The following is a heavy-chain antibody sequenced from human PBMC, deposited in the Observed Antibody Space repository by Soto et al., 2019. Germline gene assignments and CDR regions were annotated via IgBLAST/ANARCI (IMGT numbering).Heavy chain of an antibody. CDR2: IYYSGST. V-gene: IGHV4-39*01. D-gene: IGHD5-18*01. Sequence: QLQLQESGPGLVKPSETLSLTCTVSGGYISSSSYSWGWVRQRPGKGLEWIGSIYYSGSTYYNPSLKSRATISVDTSKNQFSLKLSSVSAADTAVYYCARLDPVDTAMDWGQGTLITVSS. J-gene: IGHJ4*02. CDR1: GGYISSSSYS. CDR3: ARLDPVDTAMD.